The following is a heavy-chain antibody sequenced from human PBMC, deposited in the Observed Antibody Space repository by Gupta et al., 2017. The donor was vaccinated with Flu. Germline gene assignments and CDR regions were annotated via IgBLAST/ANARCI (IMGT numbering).Heavy chain of an antibody. V-gene: IGHV2-5*01. CDR1: GVSLSADGVG. CDR3: VHTATAGSSWDYFDY. D-gene: IGHD1-26*01. J-gene: IGHJ4*02. CDR2: ISNNDDP. Sequence: QITLKESGPTLVKPTQTLTLTCSFSGVSLSADGVGVGWVRQPPGKALEWLALISNNDDPRYSSSLKTRLTITKDTSKNQVVLTMTKMDPEDSATYFCVHTATAGSSWDYFDYWGQGTLVTVSS.